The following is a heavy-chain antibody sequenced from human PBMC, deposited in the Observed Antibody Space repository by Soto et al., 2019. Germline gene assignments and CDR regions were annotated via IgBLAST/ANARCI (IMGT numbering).Heavy chain of an antibody. CDR3: ARVAATPYGDYFFDY. CDR2: IYSGGST. D-gene: IGHD4-17*01. V-gene: IGHV3-66*01. J-gene: IGHJ4*02. Sequence: EVQLVESGGGLVQPGGSLRLSCAASGFTVSSNYMSWVRQAPGKGLEWVSVIYSGGSTYYADSVKGRFTISRDNSKNTLYLLMNSLRVEDTVVYYCARVAATPYGDYFFDYWGQGTLVTVSS. CDR1: GFTVSSNY.